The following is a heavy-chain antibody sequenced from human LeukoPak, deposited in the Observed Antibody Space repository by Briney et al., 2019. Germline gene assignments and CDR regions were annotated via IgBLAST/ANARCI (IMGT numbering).Heavy chain of an antibody. Sequence: GGSLRLSCVASGFAFSTYSMNWVRQAPGKGLEWVSSISSSSGYIHYVGSVKGRFTISRDNAKNSLYLQMNNLGAEDTAIYFCASAEMGIVPAALDYWGQGTLVTVSS. D-gene: IGHD2-2*01. CDR3: ASAEMGIVPAALDY. CDR1: GFAFSTYS. V-gene: IGHV3-21*01. CDR2: ISSSSGYI. J-gene: IGHJ4*02.